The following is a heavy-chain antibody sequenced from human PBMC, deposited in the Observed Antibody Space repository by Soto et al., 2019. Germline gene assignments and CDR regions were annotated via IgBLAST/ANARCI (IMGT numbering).Heavy chain of an antibody. J-gene: IGHJ1*01. V-gene: IGHV3-30*03. CDR2: ISYDGTNT. D-gene: IGHD6-25*01. CDR1: EFTFRSHG. Sequence: QVQLVESGGGVVLPGRSLRLSCEVSEFTFRSHGMHWVRQAPGKGLEWLAVISYDGTNTYYADSVEGRFTISRDNSKNTRYPDITRPTFDRTTAENTAARSGWVKDYF. CDR3: AARSGWVKDYF.